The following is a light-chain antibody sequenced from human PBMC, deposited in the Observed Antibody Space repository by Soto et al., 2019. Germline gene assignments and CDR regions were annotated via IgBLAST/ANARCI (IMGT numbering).Light chain of an antibody. Sequence: EIVMTQSPATVPVSPGERVTLSCRASQSVSIDLAWYQQKPGQAPRLLIYGVSTRATGISARFSGGGSVTEFTLTISSLQSEDFALYYCQQYEKWPPSITFGQGTRLEIK. V-gene: IGKV3-15*01. CDR1: QSVSID. J-gene: IGKJ5*01. CDR2: GVS. CDR3: QQYEKWPPSIT.